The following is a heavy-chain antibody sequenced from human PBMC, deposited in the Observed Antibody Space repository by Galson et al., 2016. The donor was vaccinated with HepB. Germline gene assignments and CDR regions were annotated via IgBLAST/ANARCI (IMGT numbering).Heavy chain of an antibody. Sequence: SETLSLTCTVSGGSISGYYWNWIRQPPGKGLEWIGYIHYSGGTNYNPSFKSRVTMSVDTSKNQFSLMLTSVTAADTAVYYCARERPAAGHFDNWGQGTLVTVSS. J-gene: IGHJ4*02. CDR2: IHYSGGT. CDR3: ARERPAAGHFDN. V-gene: IGHV4-59*01. CDR1: GGSISGYY. D-gene: IGHD6-13*01.